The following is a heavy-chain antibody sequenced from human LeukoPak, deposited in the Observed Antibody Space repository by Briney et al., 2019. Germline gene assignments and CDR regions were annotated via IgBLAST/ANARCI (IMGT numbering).Heavy chain of an antibody. Sequence: ASVKVSCKASGYSFTNYGITWIREAPGQGPEWLGWISGYNANAHYAQNVQGRVTLTTDTSTNTAYMELRGLTSDNAAMYYCARVGRGCSSIRCYWEDWFDPWGQGTLVIVSS. CDR1: GYSFTNYG. J-gene: IGHJ5*02. CDR3: ARVGRGCSSIRCYWEDWFDP. CDR2: ISGYNANA. D-gene: IGHD2-2*01. V-gene: IGHV1-18*01.